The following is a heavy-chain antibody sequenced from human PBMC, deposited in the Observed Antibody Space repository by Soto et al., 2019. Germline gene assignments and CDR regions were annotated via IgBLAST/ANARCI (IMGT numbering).Heavy chain of an antibody. J-gene: IGHJ6*02. Sequence: QVQLVESGGGVVHPGRSLRLSCAASGFPFSRYAMHWVRQAPGKGLEWVAVLWFDGSNEYYADSVQGRFTISRDNSKNTLYLQMDSLRAEDTAVYYCAKVLYASESFDSEEAPYGMDVWGQGTTVTVSS. CDR1: GFPFSRYA. D-gene: IGHD3-10*01. CDR3: AKVLYASESFDSEEAPYGMDV. V-gene: IGHV3-33*06. CDR2: LWFDGSNE.